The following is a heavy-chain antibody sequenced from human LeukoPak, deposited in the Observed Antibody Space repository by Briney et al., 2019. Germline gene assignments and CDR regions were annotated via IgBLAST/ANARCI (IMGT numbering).Heavy chain of an antibody. D-gene: IGHD1-26*01. CDR1: GGSISSYY. J-gene: IGHJ6*03. CDR2: IYYSGST. CDR3: AKDSKIVGATFMDV. V-gene: IGHV4-59*12. Sequence: SETLSLTCTVSGGSISSYYWSWIRQPPGKGLEWIGYIYYSGSTNYNPSLKSRVTISVDTSKNQFSLKLSSVTAADTAVYYCAKDSKIVGATFMDVWGKGTAVTVSS.